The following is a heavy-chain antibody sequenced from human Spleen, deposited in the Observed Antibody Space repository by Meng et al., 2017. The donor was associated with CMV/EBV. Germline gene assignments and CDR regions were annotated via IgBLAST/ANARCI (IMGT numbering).Heavy chain of an antibody. V-gene: IGHV4-34*01. J-gene: IGHJ6*02. CDR1: GGSFSGYY. CDR3: ARDLRFLEWYVYYYGMDV. D-gene: IGHD3-3*01. Sequence: SETLALTCAVYGGSFSGYYWSWIRQPPGKGLEWIGEINHSGSTNYNPSLKSRVTISVDTSKNQFSLKLSSVTAADTAVYYCARDLRFLEWYVYYYGMDVWGQGTTVTVSS. CDR2: INHSGST.